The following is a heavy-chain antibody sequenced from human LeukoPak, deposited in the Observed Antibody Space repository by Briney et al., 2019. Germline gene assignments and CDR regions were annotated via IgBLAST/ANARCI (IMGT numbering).Heavy chain of an antibody. CDR1: GFSFSSFA. J-gene: IGHJ6*03. D-gene: IGHD1-26*01. CDR3: AKDVGGTNFHYMDV. V-gene: IGHV3-23*01. Sequence: GGSLRLSGAASGFSFSSFAMSWVRQAPGKGLEWVSAISGSGESTYYKDSVKGRFTISRDNSKNTVDVQMNSLRAEDTAVYYCAKDVGGTNFHYMDVWGKGTTVIVSS. CDR2: ISGSGEST.